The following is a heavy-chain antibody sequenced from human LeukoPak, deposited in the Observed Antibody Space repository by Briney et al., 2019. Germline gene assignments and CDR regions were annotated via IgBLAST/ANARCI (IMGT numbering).Heavy chain of an antibody. CDR3: AKESDYGGLDY. V-gene: IGHV4-30-4*08. CDR1: GGSISSGDYY. CDR2: IYYSGST. J-gene: IGHJ4*02. Sequence: SETLSLTCTVSGGSISSGDYYWSWIRQPPGKGLEWIGYIYYSGSTYYNPSLKSRVTISVDTSKNQFSLKLSSVTAADTAVYYCAKESDYGGLDYWGQGTLVTVSS. D-gene: IGHD4-23*01.